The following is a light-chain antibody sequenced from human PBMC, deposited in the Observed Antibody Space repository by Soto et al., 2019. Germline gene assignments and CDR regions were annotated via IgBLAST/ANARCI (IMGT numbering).Light chain of an antibody. CDR3: QQYNSYPLT. J-gene: IGKJ4*01. Sequence: DIQMTQSPSTLSASVGERVTITCRASQSISSWLAWYQQKPGKAPKLLIYKASSLESGVPSRFRGSGSGTEFTLTISSLQPDDFATYYCQQYNSYPLTVGGGTKVDIK. V-gene: IGKV1-5*03. CDR1: QSISSW. CDR2: KAS.